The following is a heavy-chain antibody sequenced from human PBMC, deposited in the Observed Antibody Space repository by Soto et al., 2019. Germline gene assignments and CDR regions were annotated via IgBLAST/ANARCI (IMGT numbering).Heavy chain of an antibody. CDR1: GGSISSSDYY. J-gene: IGHJ4*02. Sequence: PSETLSLTCTVSGGSISSSDYYWGWIRQPPGKGLEWIGSIFYTGSTYYNPSLKSRVTMSVDTSKNQFSLNLSSVTAADTAVYYCARHKGATAPGNYWGQGTLVTVSS. CDR3: ARHKGATAPGNY. CDR2: IFYTGST. V-gene: IGHV4-39*01. D-gene: IGHD1-26*01.